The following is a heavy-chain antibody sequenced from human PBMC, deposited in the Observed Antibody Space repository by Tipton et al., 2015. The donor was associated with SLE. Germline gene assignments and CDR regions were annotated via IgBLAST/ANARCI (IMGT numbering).Heavy chain of an antibody. CDR3: ARGGDFDY. Sequence: QSGAEVKKPGASVRVSCKASGYTFINSGITWVRQAPGQGLEWMGRISVYNGITNYAQKLQGRVTMTTDTSTSTAHMELRSLRSDDTAVYYCARGGDFDYWGQGTLVTVSS. J-gene: IGHJ4*02. D-gene: IGHD6-25*01. V-gene: IGHV1-18*01. CDR1: GYTFINSG. CDR2: ISVYNGIT.